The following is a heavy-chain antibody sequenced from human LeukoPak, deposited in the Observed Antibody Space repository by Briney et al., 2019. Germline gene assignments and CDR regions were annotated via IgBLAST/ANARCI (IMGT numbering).Heavy chain of an antibody. Sequence: PSETLSLTCTVSGGSIRHYYWSWARQPPGPGLEGIGYIYYRASTNYSPSLKRRVTISVDTSKSQFSLKLSSVTAADPAVNFCARDWGDYSSGWFQEPGYFDYGGQGTLVTVSS. D-gene: IGHD6-19*01. CDR1: GGSIRHYY. CDR2: IYYRAST. J-gene: IGHJ4*02. CDR3: ARDWGDYSSGWFQEPGYFDY. V-gene: IGHV4-59*01.